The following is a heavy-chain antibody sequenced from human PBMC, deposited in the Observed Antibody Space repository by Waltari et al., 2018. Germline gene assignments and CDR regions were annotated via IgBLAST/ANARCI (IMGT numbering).Heavy chain of an antibody. V-gene: IGHV4-34*01. J-gene: IGHJ6*03. Sequence: QVQLQQWGAGLLKPSETLSLTCAVYGGSFSGYYWRWIRQPPGKGREGIGEINHSGSTNYNPSLKSRVTISVDTSKNQFSLKLSSVTAADTAVYYCARNSRHNWNYWTGDYYYYYMDVWGKGTTVTVSS. CDR1: GGSFSGYY. D-gene: IGHD1-7*01. CDR2: INHSGST. CDR3: ARNSRHNWNYWTGDYYYYYMDV.